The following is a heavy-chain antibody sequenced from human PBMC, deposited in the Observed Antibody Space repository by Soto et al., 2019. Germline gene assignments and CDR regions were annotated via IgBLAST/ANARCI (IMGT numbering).Heavy chain of an antibody. CDR2: ISSSSSYI. Sequence: GGSLRLSCAASGFTFSSYSMNWVRQAPGKGLEWVSSISSSSSYIYYADSVKGRFTISRDNAKNSLYLQMNSLRAEDTAVYYCARDPGPSTIFYAFDIWGQGTMVTVSS. CDR3: ARDPGPSTIFYAFDI. CDR1: GFTFSSYS. D-gene: IGHD3-3*01. V-gene: IGHV3-21*01. J-gene: IGHJ3*02.